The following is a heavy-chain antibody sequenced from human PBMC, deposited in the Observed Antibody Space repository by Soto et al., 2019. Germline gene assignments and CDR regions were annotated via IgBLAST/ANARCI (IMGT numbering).Heavy chain of an antibody. Sequence: GGSLRLSCAASGFTFSKYGMHWVRQAPGKGLEWVALIWNDGIRKVYVDSVKGRFTISRDNSKNTLDLQMNNLRDEDTAVYYCAPGPAWGQGTLVTVSS. CDR2: IWNDGIRK. CDR1: GFTFSKYG. J-gene: IGHJ5*02. V-gene: IGHV3-33*03. CDR3: APGPA.